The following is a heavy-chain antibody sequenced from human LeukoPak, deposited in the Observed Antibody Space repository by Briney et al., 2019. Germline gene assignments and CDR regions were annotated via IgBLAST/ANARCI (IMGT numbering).Heavy chain of an antibody. V-gene: IGHV3-7*01. CDR1: GFAFSSYW. J-gene: IGHJ4*02. D-gene: IGHD4/OR15-4a*01. CDR2: IRPDGNDR. Sequence: PGGSLRLSCEASGFAFSSYWASWVRQAPGKGLEWVANIRPDGNDRYLVDSARGRFTISRDNAKNSLYLQMNSLRAEDTAMYYCARGTAGAYDYWGQGTLVTVSS. CDR3: ARGTAGAYDY.